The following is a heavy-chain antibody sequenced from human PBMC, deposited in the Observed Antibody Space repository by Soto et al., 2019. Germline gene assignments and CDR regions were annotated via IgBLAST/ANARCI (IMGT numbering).Heavy chain of an antibody. D-gene: IGHD3-3*01. Sequence: PGGSMRLSCATSGFTFNNYNMNWVRQAPGKGLEWVSYISSSGSTIYYADSVKGRFTISRDNAKNSLYLQMNSLRAEDTAVYYCARDLYDFWSGYAYGMDVWGQGTTVTVSS. V-gene: IGHV3-48*03. J-gene: IGHJ6*02. CDR1: GFTFNNYN. CDR3: ARDLYDFWSGYAYGMDV. CDR2: ISSSGSTI.